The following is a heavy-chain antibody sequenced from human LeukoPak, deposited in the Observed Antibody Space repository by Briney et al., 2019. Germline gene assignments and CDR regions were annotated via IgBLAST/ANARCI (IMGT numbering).Heavy chain of an antibody. D-gene: IGHD3-9*01. Sequence: PGGSLRLSCAASGFTFSSYSMNWVRQAPGKGLEWVSYISSSSSTIYYADSVKGRFTISRDNAKNSLYLQMNSLRAEDTAVYYCARVALRYFDWLFSGGQGTLVTVSS. V-gene: IGHV3-48*04. CDR3: ARVALRYFDWLFS. J-gene: IGHJ4*02. CDR2: ISSSSSTI. CDR1: GFTFSSYS.